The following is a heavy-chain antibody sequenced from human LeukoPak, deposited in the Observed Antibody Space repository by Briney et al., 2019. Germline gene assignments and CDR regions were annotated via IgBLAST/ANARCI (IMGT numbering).Heavy chain of an antibody. D-gene: IGHD1-26*01. Sequence: PSETLSLTCAVSTYSLSSDYHWAYIRQSPGKGLEWIGSIYRSGRTYYNPAHKTRLIISVDTSKNQFSLRLYSVTASDTAVYFCARHVSGNLWYFDDWGQGTLVIVSS. CDR1: TYSLSSDYH. V-gene: IGHV4-38-2*01. CDR2: IYRSGRT. J-gene: IGHJ4*02. CDR3: ARHVSGNLWYFDD.